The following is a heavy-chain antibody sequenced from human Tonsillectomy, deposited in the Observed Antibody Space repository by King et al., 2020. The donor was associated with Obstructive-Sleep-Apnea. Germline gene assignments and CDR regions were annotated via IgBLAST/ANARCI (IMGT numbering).Heavy chain of an antibody. D-gene: IGHD1-26*01. CDR3: ARDSGWFDP. CDR1: GGSISSGGYS. CDR2: IYHSGNT. J-gene: IGHJ5*02. V-gene: IGHV4-30-2*01. Sequence: VQLQESGSGLVKHLQTLSLTCAVSGGSISSGGYSWSWIRQPPGRGLEWIGYIYHSGNTNYNSSLRSRVTISVDRSKNQFSLKLSSVTAADTAVYYCARDSGWFDPWGQGTLVTVSS.